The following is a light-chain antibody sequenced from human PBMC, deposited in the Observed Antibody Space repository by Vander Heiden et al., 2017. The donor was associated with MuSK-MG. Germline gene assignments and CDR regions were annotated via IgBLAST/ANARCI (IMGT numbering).Light chain of an antibody. Sequence: SALTQPASVSGSPEQSINTSCTGSSSDVGSSNCVSSYQQHPGKAPKLMTYEVSHRPSAVSNRFSGSKAGNTASLPVSALQAEDEADYYCNTYTSSGTHVFGAGTKFSVL. CDR1: SSDVGSSNC. J-gene: IGLJ1*01. V-gene: IGLV2-14*01. CDR2: EVS. CDR3: NTYTSSGTHV.